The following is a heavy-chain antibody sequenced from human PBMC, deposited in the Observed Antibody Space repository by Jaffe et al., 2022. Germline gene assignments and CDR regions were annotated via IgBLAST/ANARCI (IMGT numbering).Heavy chain of an antibody. CDR3: AKVMSDCSGGSCPRVGAFDI. V-gene: IGHV3-23*01. CDR2: ISGSGGST. J-gene: IGHJ3*02. D-gene: IGHD2-15*01. Sequence: EVQLLESGGGLVQPGGSLRLSCAASGFTFSSYAMSWVRQAPGKGLEWVSAISGSGGSTYYADSVKGRFTISRDNSKNTLYLQMNSLRAEDTAVYYCAKVMSDCSGGSCPRVGAFDIWGQGTMVTVSS. CDR1: GFTFSSYA.